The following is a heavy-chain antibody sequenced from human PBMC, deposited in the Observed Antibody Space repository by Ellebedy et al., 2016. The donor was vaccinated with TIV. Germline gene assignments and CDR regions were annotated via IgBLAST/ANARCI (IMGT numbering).Heavy chain of an antibody. CDR1: GYTFTGYY. V-gene: IGHV1-2*02. CDR3: ARVGYQLLSGWFDP. Sequence: ASVKVSCKASGYTFTGYYMHWVRQVPGQGLEWMGWINPNSGGTNYAQKLQGRVTMTTDTSTSTAYMELRSLRSDDTAVYYCARVGYQLLSGWFDPWGQGTLVTVSS. CDR2: INPNSGGT. J-gene: IGHJ5*02. D-gene: IGHD2-2*01.